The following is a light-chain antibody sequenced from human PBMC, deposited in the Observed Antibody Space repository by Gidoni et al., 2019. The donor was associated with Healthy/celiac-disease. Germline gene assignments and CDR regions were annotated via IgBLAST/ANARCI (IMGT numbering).Light chain of an antibody. CDR3: QQYGSSWYT. CDR1: QSVSSSY. J-gene: IGKJ2*01. CDR2: GAS. Sequence: EIVLPQSPGTLSLSPGERATLSCRASQSVSSSYLAWYQQKPGQAPRLLNYGASSRATGIPDRYSGSGSGTDFTLTISRLEPEDFAVYYCQQYGSSWYTFGQGTKLEIK. V-gene: IGKV3-20*01.